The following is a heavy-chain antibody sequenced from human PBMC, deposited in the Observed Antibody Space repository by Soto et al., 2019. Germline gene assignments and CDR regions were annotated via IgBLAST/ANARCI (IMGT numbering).Heavy chain of an antibody. CDR3: ASHYYYDSSGYYSIDY. CDR1: GCSISSSSYY. V-gene: IGHV4-39*01. D-gene: IGHD3-22*01. J-gene: IGHJ4*02. CDR2: IYYSGST. Sequence: SETLSLTCTVSGCSISSSSYYWGWIRQPPGKGLEWIGSIYYSGSTYYNPSLKSRVTISVDTSKNQFSLKLSSVTAADTAVYYCASHYYYDSSGYYSIDYWGQGTLVTVSS.